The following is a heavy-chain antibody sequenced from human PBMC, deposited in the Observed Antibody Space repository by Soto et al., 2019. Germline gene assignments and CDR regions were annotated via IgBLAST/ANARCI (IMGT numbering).Heavy chain of an antibody. Sequence: GASVKVSCKASGYTFTSYAMHWVRQAPGQRLEWMGWINAGNGNTKYSQKFQGRVTITRDTSASTAYMELSSLRSEDTTVYYCARDLMVRGVLSYYYYYGMDVWGQGTTVTVSS. CDR3: ARDLMVRGVLSYYYYYGMDV. J-gene: IGHJ6*02. V-gene: IGHV1-3*01. D-gene: IGHD3-10*01. CDR2: INAGNGNT. CDR1: GYTFTSYA.